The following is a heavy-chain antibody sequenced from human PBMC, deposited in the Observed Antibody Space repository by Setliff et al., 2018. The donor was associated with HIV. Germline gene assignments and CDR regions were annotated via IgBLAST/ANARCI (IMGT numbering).Heavy chain of an antibody. J-gene: IGHJ4*02. CDR2: VSGGGGST. CDR3: ARDPCYGGTCYFDQ. D-gene: IGHD2-15*01. V-gene: IGHV3-23*01. Sequence: GGSLRLSCAASGFTVSSKYMTWVRQAPGKGLEGVSAVSGGGGSTYYADSVEGRFTISRDNAKNTLYLQVNSLRAEDTAVYYCARDPCYGGTCYFDQWGQGTLVTVSS. CDR1: GFTVSSKY.